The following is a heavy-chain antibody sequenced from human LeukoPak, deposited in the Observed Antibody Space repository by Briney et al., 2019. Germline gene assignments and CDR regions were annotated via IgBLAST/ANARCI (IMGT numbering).Heavy chain of an antibody. CDR1: GYTFGSDD. J-gene: IGHJ4*02. CDR2: INPNNGNL. D-gene: IGHD2-2*01. Sequence: ASVKVSCKASGYTFGSDDINWVRQATGQGLEWMGWINPNNGNLGYAQKFQGRVTMTRDTSISTAYMELSRLRSDDTAVYYCARSHSTIVVVPAAMRVSGYYFDYWGQGTLVTVSS. V-gene: IGHV1-8*02. CDR3: ARSHSTIVVVPAAMRVSGYYFDY.